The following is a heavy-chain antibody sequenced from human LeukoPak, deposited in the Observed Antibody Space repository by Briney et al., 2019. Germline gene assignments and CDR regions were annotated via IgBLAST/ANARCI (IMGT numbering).Heavy chain of an antibody. V-gene: IGHV4-59*01. CDR3: ARTVYNWNYVMDY. CDR1: GGSISSYY. D-gene: IGHD1-7*01. CDR2: IYYSGST. J-gene: IGHJ4*02. Sequence: SETLSLTCTVSGGSISSYYWSWIRQPPGKGLEWIGYIYYSGSTNYNPSLKSRVTISVDTSKNQFSLKLSSATAADTAVYYCARTVYNWNYVMDYWGQGTLVTVSS.